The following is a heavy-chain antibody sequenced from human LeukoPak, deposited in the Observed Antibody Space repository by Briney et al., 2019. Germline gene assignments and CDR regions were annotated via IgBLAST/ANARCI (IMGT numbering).Heavy chain of an antibody. CDR2: INHSGST. D-gene: IGHD3-22*01. Sequence: SETLSLTCAVYGGSFSGYYWSWIRQPPGKGLEWIGEINHSGSTNYNPSLKSRVTISVDTSKNQFSLKLSSVTAADTAVYYCAREVYDSSGYYLWGQGTLVTVSP. J-gene: IGHJ4*02. CDR3: AREVYDSSGYYL. CDR1: GGSFSGYY. V-gene: IGHV4-34*01.